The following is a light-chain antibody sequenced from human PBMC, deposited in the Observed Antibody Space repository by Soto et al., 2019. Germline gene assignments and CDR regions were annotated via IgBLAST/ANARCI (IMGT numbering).Light chain of an antibody. V-gene: IGKV3-15*01. J-gene: IGKJ4*01. CDR1: QSLRSD. CDR2: AAS. CDR3: QQYIQWPLT. Sequence: IVMTQSPATLSVSPGERATLSCRASQSLRSDLAWYQQKPGQAPRLLIYAASSRATGVPARFSGSGSGTEFTLTISSLQSEDFAVYYCQQYIQWPLTFGGGTRVEIK.